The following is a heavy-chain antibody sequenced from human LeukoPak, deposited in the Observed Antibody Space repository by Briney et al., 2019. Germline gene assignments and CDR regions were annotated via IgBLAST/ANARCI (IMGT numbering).Heavy chain of an antibody. D-gene: IGHD6-6*01. J-gene: IGHJ5*02. CDR2: IWYDGSNK. CDR3: ARESLVQVWFDP. V-gene: IGHV3-33*01. CDR1: GFTFSSYG. Sequence: GGSLRLSCAASGFTFSSYGMHWVRQAPGKGLEWVAVIWYDGSNKYYADSVKGRFTISRDNSKNTLYLQMNSLRAEDTAVYYRARESLVQVWFDPWGQGTLVTVSS.